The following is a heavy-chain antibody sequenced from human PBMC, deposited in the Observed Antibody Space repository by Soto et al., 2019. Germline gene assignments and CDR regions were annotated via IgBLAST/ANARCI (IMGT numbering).Heavy chain of an antibody. J-gene: IGHJ4*02. D-gene: IGHD2-21*02. V-gene: IGHV4-30-4*01. CDR3: AIYCGNSVYFDY. CDR1: GGSISSGDYY. Sequence: QVQLQESGPGLVKPSQTLSLTCTVSGGSISSGDYYWSWIRQPPGKGLEWIGYIYYSGSTYYNPSLKSRFTISVDTSKNHVYLKLSSVTAADTAVYYCAIYCGNSVYFDYWGQGTLVTVSS. CDR2: IYYSGST.